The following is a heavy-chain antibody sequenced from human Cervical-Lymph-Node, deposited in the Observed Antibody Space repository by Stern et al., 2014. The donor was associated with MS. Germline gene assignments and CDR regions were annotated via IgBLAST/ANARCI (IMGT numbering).Heavy chain of an antibody. CDR1: GGTFSSYA. D-gene: IGHD4-17*01. J-gene: IGHJ6*02. CDR3: ARTTVTTDYYGMDV. CDR2: IIPILGIA. Sequence: DQLVESGAEVKKPGSSVKVSCKASGGTFSSYAISWVRQAPGQGLEWMGRIIPILGIANSAQKCQGRVTITADKSTSTAYMELSSLRSEDTAVYYCARTTVTTDYYGMDVWGQGTTVTVSS. V-gene: IGHV1-69*04.